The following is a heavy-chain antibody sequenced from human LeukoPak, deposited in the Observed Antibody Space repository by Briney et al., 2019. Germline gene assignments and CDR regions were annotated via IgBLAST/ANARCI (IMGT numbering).Heavy chain of an antibody. Sequence: SETLSLTCTVSGGSIRSYHWSWIRQPAGKGLEWIGRIFTSGNTNYNPSLKSRVTMSVDTSKNQFSPKLGSVTAADTAVYYCARNLPYYDSSGYLGYAFDIWGQGTMVTVSS. CDR2: IFTSGNT. D-gene: IGHD3-22*01. J-gene: IGHJ3*02. CDR1: GGSIRSYH. V-gene: IGHV4-4*07. CDR3: ARNLPYYDSSGYLGYAFDI.